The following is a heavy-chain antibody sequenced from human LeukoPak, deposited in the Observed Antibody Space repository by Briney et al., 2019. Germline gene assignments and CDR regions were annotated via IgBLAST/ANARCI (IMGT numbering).Heavy chain of an antibody. CDR3: ARDPAGVAFDI. CDR1: GFTFSSYG. D-gene: IGHD3-10*01. V-gene: IGHV3-21*01. Sequence: PGRSLRLSCAASGFTFSSYGMHWVRQAPGKGLEWVSSISSSSSYIYYADSVKGRFTISRDNAKNSLYLQMNSLRAEDTAVYYCARDPAGVAFDIWGQGAMVTVSS. J-gene: IGHJ3*02. CDR2: ISSSSSYI.